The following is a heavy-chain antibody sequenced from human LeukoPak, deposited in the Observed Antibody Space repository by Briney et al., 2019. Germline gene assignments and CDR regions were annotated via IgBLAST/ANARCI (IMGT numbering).Heavy chain of an antibody. J-gene: IGHJ2*01. CDR2: VYYSGSP. Sequence: SETLSLTCTVSGGSISNYYWSWIRQPPGKGLECVGYVYYSGSPEYNPSLKSRVTISIDTSKNQFSLKLTSVTAADTAVYYCARGVGPPAYCGGDCFSGYFDLWGRGTLVTVSS. V-gene: IGHV4-59*01. CDR3: ARGVGPPAYCGGDCFSGYFDL. D-gene: IGHD2-21*01. CDR1: GGSISNYY.